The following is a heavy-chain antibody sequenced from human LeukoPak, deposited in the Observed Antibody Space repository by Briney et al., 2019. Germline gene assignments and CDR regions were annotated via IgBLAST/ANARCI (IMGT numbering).Heavy chain of an antibody. CDR2: IVEDVGKT. CDR3: VKDDFCRECAFDV. Sequence: GGSLRLSCAASGFKLEGYAMHWVRHRPGKALEWLFFIVEDVGKTYYADSVKGRFTISRDNSKNSLYLQMKSLRTEDTALYYCVKDDFCRECAFDVWGQGTMVTVSS. J-gene: IGHJ3*01. V-gene: IGHV3-43*02. D-gene: IGHD3-3*01. CDR1: GFKLEGYA.